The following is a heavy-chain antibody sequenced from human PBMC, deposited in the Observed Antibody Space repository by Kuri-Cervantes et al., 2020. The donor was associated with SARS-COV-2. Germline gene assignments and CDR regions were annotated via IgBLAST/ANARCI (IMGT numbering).Heavy chain of an antibody. CDR2: ISGSGGST. CDR3: AKSRYCSGGSCYPGWFDP. D-gene: IGHD2-15*01. CDR1: GFTFSSYA. J-gene: IGHJ5*02. Sequence: GESLKISCAASGFTFSSYAMSWVRQAPGKGLEWVSAISGSGGSTYYADSVKGRFTISRDNSKNTLYLRMNSLRAEDTAVYYCAKSRYCSGGSCYPGWFDPWGQGTLVTVSS. V-gene: IGHV3-23*01.